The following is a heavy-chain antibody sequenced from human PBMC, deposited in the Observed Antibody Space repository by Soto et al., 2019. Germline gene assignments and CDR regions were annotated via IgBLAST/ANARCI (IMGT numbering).Heavy chain of an antibody. CDR2: ISAYNGNT. J-gene: IGHJ6*02. CDR3: ARDQADFDWLLNARDYYYGMDV. D-gene: IGHD3-9*01. V-gene: IGHV1-18*01. Sequence: GASVKVSCKASGYTFTSYGISWVRQAPGQGLEWMGWISAYNGNTNYAQKLQGRVTMTTDTSTSTAYMELRSLRSDDTAVYYCARDQADFDWLLNARDYYYGMDVWGQGTTVTVSS. CDR1: GYTFTSYG.